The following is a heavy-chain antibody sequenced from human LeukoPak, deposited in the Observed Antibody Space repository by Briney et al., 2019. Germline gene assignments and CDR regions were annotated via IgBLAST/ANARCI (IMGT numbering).Heavy chain of an antibody. D-gene: IGHD5-24*01. J-gene: IGHJ4*02. V-gene: IGHV3-23*01. Sequence: GGSLRLSCGASGFTFSSYAMSWVRQAPGKGLEWVSGIIPSGHTTYYADSVRGRFTISRDNSRNTVYLQMNSLRAEDTAVYYCAKDDRWLQFCCWGQGTLVTVSA. CDR3: AKDDRWLQFCC. CDR2: IIPSGHTT. CDR1: GFTFSSYA.